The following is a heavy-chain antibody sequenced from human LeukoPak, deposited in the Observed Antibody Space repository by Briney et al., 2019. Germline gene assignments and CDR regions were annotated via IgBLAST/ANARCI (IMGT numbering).Heavy chain of an antibody. V-gene: IGHV4-4*07. CDR1: GGSISSYY. CDR3: ARDLRYYGYYYYYYMDV. J-gene: IGHJ6*03. Sequence: SETLSLTCTVSGGSISSYYWSWIRQPAGKGLEWIGRIYTSGSTNYNPSLKSRVTMSVDTSKNQFSLKLSSVTAADTAVYYCARDLRYYGYYYYYYMDVWGKGTTVTISS. D-gene: IGHD3-10*01. CDR2: IYTSGST.